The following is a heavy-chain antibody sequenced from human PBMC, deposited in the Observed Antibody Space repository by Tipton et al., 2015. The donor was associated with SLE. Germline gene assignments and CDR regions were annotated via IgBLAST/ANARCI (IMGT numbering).Heavy chain of an antibody. V-gene: IGHV4-39*07. CDR3: ARGGGRPPFDY. J-gene: IGHJ4*02. D-gene: IGHD3-16*01. Sequence: TLSLTCTVSGGSISSSSYYWGWIRQPPGKGLEWIGSIYYSGGTYYNPSLKSRVTISVGTSKNQFSLKLSSVTAADTAVYYCARGGGRPPFDYWGQGTLVTVSS. CDR2: IYYSGGT. CDR1: GGSISSSSYY.